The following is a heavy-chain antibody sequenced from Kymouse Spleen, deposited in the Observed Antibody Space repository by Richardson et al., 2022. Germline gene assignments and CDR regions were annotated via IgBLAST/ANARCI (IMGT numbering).Heavy chain of an antibody. CDR1: GFTFSSYG. CDR2: IWYDGSNK. CDR3: ASTGTTDYYYGMDV. D-gene: IGHD1-7*01. J-gene: IGHJ6*02. Sequence: QVQLVESGGGVVQPGRSLRLSCAASGFTFSSYGMHWVRQAPGKGLEWVAVIWYDGSNKYYADSVKGRFTISRDNSKNTLYLQMNSLRAEDTAVYYCASTGTTDYYYGMDVWGQGTTVTVSS. V-gene: IGHV3-33*01.